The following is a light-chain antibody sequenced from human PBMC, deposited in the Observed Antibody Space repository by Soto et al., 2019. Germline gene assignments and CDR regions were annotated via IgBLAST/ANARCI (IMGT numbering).Light chain of an antibody. J-gene: IGLJ2*01. CDR1: SSDVGGYNY. CDR3: RSYGGSNTWV. CDR2: DVS. Sequence: QSALTQPPSASGSPGQSVTISCTGSSSDVGGYNYVSWYQQHPGKAPKLMIYDVSKRPSGVPDRLSGSKSGYTASLTVSGLQAEDEAYYYCRSYGGSNTWVFGGGTKVTVL. V-gene: IGLV2-8*01.